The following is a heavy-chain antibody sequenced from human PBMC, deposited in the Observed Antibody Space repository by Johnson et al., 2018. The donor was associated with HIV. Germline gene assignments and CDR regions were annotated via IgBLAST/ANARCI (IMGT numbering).Heavy chain of an antibody. CDR2: ISVDGRNE. V-gene: IGHV3-30*07. CDR3: ANLAGPTRRV. J-gene: IGHJ3*01. Sequence: QVQLVESGGGVVQPGTSLRLSCAASGFTFSSSVMHWVRQAPGKGLEWVSGISVDGRNEHYPDTVKGRFTISRDNSKNTLYLQMNSLRAEDTAVYFCANLAGPTRRVWGQGTMVIVSS. CDR1: GFTFSSSV. D-gene: IGHD4-11*01.